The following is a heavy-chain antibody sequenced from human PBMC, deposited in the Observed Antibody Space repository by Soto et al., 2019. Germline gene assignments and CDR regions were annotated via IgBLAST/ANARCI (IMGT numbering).Heavy chain of an antibody. D-gene: IGHD2-8*01. J-gene: IGHJ4*02. CDR3: ASRSATVLSLTY. V-gene: IGHV3-23*01. CDR1: GFTFSSYS. CDR2: IGASFGGT. Sequence: GGSLRLSCVASGFTFSSYSMSWVRQAPGKGLEWVAGIGASFGGTYYADSVKGRFTVSIDNSKNTLYLQMNSLRAEDTAVYYCASRSATVLSLTYWGPGTQVNVSS.